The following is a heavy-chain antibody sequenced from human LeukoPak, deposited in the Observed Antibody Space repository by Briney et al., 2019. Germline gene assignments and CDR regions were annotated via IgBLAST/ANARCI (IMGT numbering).Heavy chain of an antibody. D-gene: IGHD3-9*01. CDR3: ARDGYDILTGYFYFDY. CDR2: INQDGSEK. Sequence: GGSLRLSCAASGFTFSSYWMTWVRQAPGKGLEWVANINQDGSEKNYVDSVKGRFTISRDNAKNSLYLQMNSLRAEDTAVYYCARDGYDILTGYFYFDYWGQGTLVTVSS. CDR1: GFTFSSYW. J-gene: IGHJ4*02. V-gene: IGHV3-7*05.